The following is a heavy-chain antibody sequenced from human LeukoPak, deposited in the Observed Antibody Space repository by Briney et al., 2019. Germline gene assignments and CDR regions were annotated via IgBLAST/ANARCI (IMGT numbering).Heavy chain of an antibody. CDR1: GFTFSSYA. CDR2: ISGSGGSI. J-gene: IGHJ4*02. V-gene: IGHV3-23*01. CDR3: AKAYGSGSNGVYHFDY. Sequence: GGSLRLSCAASGFTFSSYAMTWVRQAPGKGLEWVSVISGSGGSIYYEDFVKGRFTIYRDNSKNTLYLQMNSLAVEDTAVYYCAKAYGSGSNGVYHFDYWGQGTLVTVAS. D-gene: IGHD3-10*01.